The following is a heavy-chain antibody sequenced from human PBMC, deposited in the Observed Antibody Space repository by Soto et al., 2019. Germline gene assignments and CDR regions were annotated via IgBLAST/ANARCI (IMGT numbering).Heavy chain of an antibody. J-gene: IGHJ5*02. V-gene: IGHV3-21*01. CDR3: TMPPGIAAALPVDP. CDR1: GFTFSSYS. D-gene: IGHD6-13*01. CDR2: ISSSSYI. Sequence: GGSLRLSCAASGFTFSSYSMNWVRQAPGKGLEWVSSISSSSYIYYADSVKGRFTISRDNAKNSLYLQMNSLRAEDTAVYYCTMPPGIAAALPVDPWGQGTLVTVSS.